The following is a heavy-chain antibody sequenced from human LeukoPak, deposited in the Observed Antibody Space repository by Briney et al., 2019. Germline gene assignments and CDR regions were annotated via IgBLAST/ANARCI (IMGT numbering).Heavy chain of an antibody. V-gene: IGHV3-21*01. CDR3: ARIQRGYSYGYGY. CDR2: ISSSSSYI. CDR1: GFTFSSYS. J-gene: IGHJ4*02. D-gene: IGHD5-18*01. Sequence: GGSLRLSCAASGFTFSSYSMNWVRQAPGKGLEWVSSISSSSSYIYYADSVKGRFTISRDNAKNSLYLQLNSLRAEDTAVYYCARIQRGYSYGYGYWGQGTLVTVSS.